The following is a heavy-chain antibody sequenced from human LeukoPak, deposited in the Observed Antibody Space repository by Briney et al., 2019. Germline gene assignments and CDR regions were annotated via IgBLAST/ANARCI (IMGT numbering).Heavy chain of an antibody. CDR1: GYTFTSYG. CDR3: ARDIAPVADSRSRGWFDP. J-gene: IGHJ5*02. V-gene: IGHV1-18*01. Sequence: GASVKVSCKASGYTFTSYGISWVRQAPGQGLEWMGWISAYNGNTNYAQKLQGRVTMTTDTSTSTAYMELRSPRSDDTAVYYCARDIAPVADSRSRGWFDPWGQGTLVTVSS. D-gene: IGHD6-19*01. CDR2: ISAYNGNT.